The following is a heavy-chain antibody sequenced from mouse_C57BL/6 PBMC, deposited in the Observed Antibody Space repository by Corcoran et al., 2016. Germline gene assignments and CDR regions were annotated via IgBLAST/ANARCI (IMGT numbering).Heavy chain of an antibody. Sequence: QVQLQQSGAELARPGASVKLSCKASGYTFTSYGISWVKQRTGQGLEWIGEIYPRSGNTYYNEKFKGKATLTADKSSSTAYMELRSLTSEDSAVYFCARYYGSSYCYFDVWGTGTTVTVSS. V-gene: IGHV1-81*01. CDR1: GYTFTSYG. CDR2: IYPRSGNT. D-gene: IGHD1-1*01. CDR3: ARYYGSSYCYFDV. J-gene: IGHJ1*03.